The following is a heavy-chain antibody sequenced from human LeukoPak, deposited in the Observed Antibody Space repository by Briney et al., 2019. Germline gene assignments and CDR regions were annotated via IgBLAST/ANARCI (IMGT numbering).Heavy chain of an antibody. Sequence: AGSLRLSCAASGLTIRYDGMSWVRQASGKGLEWVSSITGSGGSTYVDSVKGRFTISRDNSKNTLYLQMNSLRAEDTAVYYCAKNLLGSEAYSWYFDLWGRGTLVTVSS. J-gene: IGHJ2*01. CDR1: GLTIRYDG. CDR3: AKNLLGSEAYSWYFDL. V-gene: IGHV3-23*01. D-gene: IGHD2-15*01. CDR2: ITGSGGST.